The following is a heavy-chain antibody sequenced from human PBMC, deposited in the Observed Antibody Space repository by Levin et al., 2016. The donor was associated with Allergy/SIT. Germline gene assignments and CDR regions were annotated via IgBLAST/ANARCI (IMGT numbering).Heavy chain of an antibody. V-gene: IGHV1-18*01. J-gene: IGHJ4*02. CDR3: AREMAFSFALDDYVWGSYRDRFDY. Sequence: WVRQAPGQGLEWMGWISAYNGNTNYAQKLQGRVTMTTDTSTSTAYMELRSLRSDDTAVYYCAREMAFSFALDDYVWGSYRDRFDYWGQGTLVTVSS. D-gene: IGHD3-16*02. CDR2: ISAYNGNT.